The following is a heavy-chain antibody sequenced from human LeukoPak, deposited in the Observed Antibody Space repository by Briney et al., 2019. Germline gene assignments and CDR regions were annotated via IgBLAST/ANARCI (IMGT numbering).Heavy chain of an antibody. D-gene: IGHD3-3*01. CDR1: GFTLNTYW. V-gene: IGHV3-74*01. CDR2: INTDGSST. J-gene: IGHJ6*03. Sequence: GGSLRLSCAASGFTLNTYWMHWVRQTPGTGLVWVSRINTDGSSTAYADSVKGRFTISRDNAKNSLYLQMNSLRAEDTAVYYCARAHYDFWSGYRYYYMDVWGKGTTVTVSS. CDR3: ARAHYDFWSGYRYYYMDV.